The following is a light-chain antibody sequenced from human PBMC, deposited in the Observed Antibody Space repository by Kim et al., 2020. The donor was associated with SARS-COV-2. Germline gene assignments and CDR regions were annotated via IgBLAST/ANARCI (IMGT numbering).Light chain of an antibody. CDR1: QSISSY. CDR2: GAT. Sequence: DIQITQSPSSLSASVGDRVTITCRASQSISSYLNWYQQKPGKAPKVLVYGATNLQSAVPSRFSGSGSGTDFTLTISSLQPEDFAAYYCQQSYNSPYTFGQGTKLEI. V-gene: IGKV1-39*01. J-gene: IGKJ2*01. CDR3: QQSYNSPYT.